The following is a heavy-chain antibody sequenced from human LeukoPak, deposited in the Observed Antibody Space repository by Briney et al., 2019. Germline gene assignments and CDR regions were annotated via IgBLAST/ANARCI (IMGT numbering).Heavy chain of an antibody. Sequence: GGSLRLSCAASGFTFGSYAMSWVRQAPGKGLEWVSTIGGGSETTSYADSAKGRFTNSRDNSKNTVCLQMNSLRAEDTAVYYCAKVLSGSQDYWGQGTLVTVFS. D-gene: IGHD1-26*01. J-gene: IGHJ4*02. V-gene: IGHV3-23*01. CDR2: IGGGSETT. CDR3: AKVLSGSQDY. CDR1: GFTFGSYA.